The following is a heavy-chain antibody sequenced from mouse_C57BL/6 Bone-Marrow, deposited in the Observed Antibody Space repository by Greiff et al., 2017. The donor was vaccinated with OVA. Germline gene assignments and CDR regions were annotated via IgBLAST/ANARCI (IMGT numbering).Heavy chain of an antibody. J-gene: IGHJ3*01. CDR2: IYPGSGST. V-gene: IGHV1-55*01. CDR3: ARDDGYYRGAY. Sequence: QVQLKQPGAELVKPGASVKMSCKASGYTFTSPCITWVKQRPGQGLEWIGDIYPGSGSTNYNEKFKSKATLTVDTSSSTAYMQLSSLTSEDSAVYYCARDDGYYRGAYWGQGTLVTVSA. CDR1: GYTFTSPC. D-gene: IGHD2-3*01.